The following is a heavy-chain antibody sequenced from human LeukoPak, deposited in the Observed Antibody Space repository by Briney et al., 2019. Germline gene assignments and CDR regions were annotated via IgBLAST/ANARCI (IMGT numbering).Heavy chain of an antibody. V-gene: IGHV3-23*01. J-gene: IGHJ5*02. Sequence: GGSLRLSCAASGFTFSSYAMSWVRQAPGKGLEWVSAISGSGGSTYYADSMKGRFTISRDNSKNTLYLQMNSLRAEDTAVYYCAKALIAAAGKGEFDPWGQGTLVTVSS. CDR3: AKALIAAAGKGEFDP. CDR2: ISGSGGST. CDR1: GFTFSSYA. D-gene: IGHD6-13*01.